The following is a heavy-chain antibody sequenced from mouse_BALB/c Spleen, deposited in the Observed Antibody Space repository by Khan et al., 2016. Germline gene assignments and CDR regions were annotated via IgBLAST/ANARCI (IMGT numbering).Heavy chain of an antibody. CDR1: GFTFSSYA. V-gene: IGHV5-9-4*01. CDR2: ISSGGSYT. CDR3: ARAYSPY. Sequence: EVELVESGGGLVKPGGSLKLSCAASGFTFSSYAMSWVRQSPEKRLEWVAEISSGGSYTSYPDTVTGRFTISRDNATNTPYLEMSSLRSEDTAMYYGARAYSPYWGQGTLVTVSA. D-gene: IGHD2-12*01. J-gene: IGHJ3*01.